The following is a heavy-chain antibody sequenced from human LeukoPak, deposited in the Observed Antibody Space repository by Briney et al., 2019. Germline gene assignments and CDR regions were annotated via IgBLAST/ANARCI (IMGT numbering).Heavy chain of an antibody. CDR2: MNPNSGNT. D-gene: IGHD3-3*01. J-gene: IGHJ4*02. Sequence: GASVKVSCKASGYTFTSYGINWVRQATGQGLEWMGWMNPNSGNTGYAQKFQGRVTITRNTSISTAYMELSSLRSEDTAVYYCARTYSYWSGYPTLGYWGQGTLVTVSS. CDR1: GYTFTSYG. CDR3: ARTYSYWSGYPTLGY. V-gene: IGHV1-8*03.